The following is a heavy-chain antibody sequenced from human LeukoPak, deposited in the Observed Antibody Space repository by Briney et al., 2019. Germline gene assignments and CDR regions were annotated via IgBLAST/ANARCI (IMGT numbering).Heavy chain of an antibody. CDR3: ARLGSRGGATTWYFDL. Sequence: ASVKVSCKASGYTFTSYGISWVRQAPGQGLEWMGWISAYTGNTNYAQKLQGRLTMTTDTSTSTAYMELRSLRSDDTAVYYCARLGSRGGATTWYFDLWGRGTLVTVSS. D-gene: IGHD1-26*01. CDR2: ISAYTGNT. CDR1: GYTFTSYG. V-gene: IGHV1-18*01. J-gene: IGHJ2*01.